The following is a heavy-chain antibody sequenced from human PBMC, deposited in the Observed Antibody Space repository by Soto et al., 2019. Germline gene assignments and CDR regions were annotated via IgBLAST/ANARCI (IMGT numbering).Heavy chain of an antibody. J-gene: IGHJ6*02. CDR3: AREYYYGSGSYYNYYYYYGMDV. V-gene: IGHV1-69*13. D-gene: IGHD3-10*01. CDR1: GGTFSSYA. Sequence: GASVKVSCKASGGTFSSYAISWVRQAPGQGLEWMGGIIPIFGTANYAQKFQGRVTITADESTSTAHMELSSLRSEDTAVYYCAREYYYGSGSYYNYYYYYGMDVWGQGTTVTVSS. CDR2: IIPIFGTA.